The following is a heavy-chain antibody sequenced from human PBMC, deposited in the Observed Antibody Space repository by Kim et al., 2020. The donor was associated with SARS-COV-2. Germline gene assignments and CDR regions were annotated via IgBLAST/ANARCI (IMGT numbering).Heavy chain of an antibody. D-gene: IGHD1-26*01. Sequence: SKDYAVSVESRITITPATSKNQFSLQLNSVTPEDTAVYYCARALSGTFDPWGQGTLVTVSS. CDR2: SK. CDR3: ARALSGTFDP. V-gene: IGHV6-1*01. J-gene: IGHJ5*02.